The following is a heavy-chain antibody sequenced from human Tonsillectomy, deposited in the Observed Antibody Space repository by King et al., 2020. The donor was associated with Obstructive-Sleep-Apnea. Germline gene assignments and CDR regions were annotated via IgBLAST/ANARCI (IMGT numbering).Heavy chain of an antibody. J-gene: IGHJ4*02. CDR3: AKGGGDFDY. CDR1: GFTFNRYA. V-gene: IGHV3-23*04. CDR2: ITTCGGRT. Sequence: VQLVESGGGLVQPGGSLVLTCAVSGFTFNRYAMSWVRQAPGKGLEWGSSITTCGGRTSYSDSGKGRFTISRDNSKNTLYLQMNSLRAEDTAVYYCAKGGGDFDYWGQGALVTVSS. D-gene: IGHD2-15*01.